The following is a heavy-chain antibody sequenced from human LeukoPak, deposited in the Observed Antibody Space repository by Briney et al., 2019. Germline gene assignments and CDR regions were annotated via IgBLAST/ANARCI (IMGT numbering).Heavy chain of an antibody. CDR1: GYNFANDW. D-gene: IGHD2-2*01. CDR2: IYPGDSDT. V-gene: IGHV5-51*01. J-gene: IGHJ4*02. Sequence: GESLKISCQGSGYNFANDWIGWVRQMPGKGLEWIGIIYPGDSDTIYSPSFQGQVTISADKSISTAYLQWSSLKASDTAMYYCARSGSTSTKPYFDYWGQGTLVTVSS. CDR3: ARSGSTSTKPYFDY.